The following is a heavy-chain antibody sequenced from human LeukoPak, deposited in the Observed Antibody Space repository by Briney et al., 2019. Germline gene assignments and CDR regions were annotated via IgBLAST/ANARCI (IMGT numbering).Heavy chain of an antibody. D-gene: IGHD3-16*01. J-gene: IGHJ4*02. V-gene: IGHV4-30-4*08. CDR1: GGSISSGDYY. CDR3: ARDLLGGEFAY. Sequence: SQTLFLTCTVSGGSISSGDYYWSWIRQPPGKGLEWIGYIYYSGSTYYNPSLKSRVTISVDTSKNQFSLKLSSVTAADTAVYYCARDLLGGEFAYWGQGTLVTVSS. CDR2: IYYSGST.